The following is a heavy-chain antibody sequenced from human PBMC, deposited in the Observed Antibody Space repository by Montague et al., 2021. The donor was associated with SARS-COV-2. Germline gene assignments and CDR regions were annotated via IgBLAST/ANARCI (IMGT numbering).Heavy chain of an antibody. V-gene: IGHV4-39*07. Sequence: SETLSLTCTVSGGSISSSSYYWGWIRQPPGKGLEWIGSIYYSGSTYYNPSLKSRVTISVDTSKNQFSLKLSSVTAADTAVYYCARVRRQQVVRLSGMDVWGQGTTVTVSS. CDR1: GGSISSSSYY. CDR3: ARVRRQQVVRLSGMDV. D-gene: IGHD6-13*01. J-gene: IGHJ6*02. CDR2: IYYSGST.